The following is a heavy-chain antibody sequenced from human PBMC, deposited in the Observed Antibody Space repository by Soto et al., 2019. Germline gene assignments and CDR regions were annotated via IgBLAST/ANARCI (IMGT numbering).Heavy chain of an antibody. CDR2: TRYGGIP. Sequence: PSETLSLICTVSGGSISSYYWSWIRQPPGKGLEWIGFTRYGGIPYHNPSLKSRATISVQSSKNQFSLRLTSLTAADTAVYYCGSAHGMGVWGRGTTVTVSS. D-gene: IGHD6-6*01. V-gene: IGHV4-59*06. J-gene: IGHJ6*02. CDR1: GGSISSYY. CDR3: GSAHGMGV.